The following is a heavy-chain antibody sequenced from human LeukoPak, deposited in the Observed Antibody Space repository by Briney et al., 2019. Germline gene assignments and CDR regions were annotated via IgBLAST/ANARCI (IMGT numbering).Heavy chain of an antibody. V-gene: IGHV4-59*01. Sequence: PSETPSLTCSVSGASISSDYWSWIRQPPGKGLEWMGYIHYSGDSNYNPSLKSRVTMSVDTSNNQFSLKLTSVTTADTAVYYCARYSRKGDYILDYWGQGTLVTVSS. CDR2: IHYSGDS. CDR3: ARYSRKGDYILDY. D-gene: IGHD4-17*01. J-gene: IGHJ4*02. CDR1: GASISSDY.